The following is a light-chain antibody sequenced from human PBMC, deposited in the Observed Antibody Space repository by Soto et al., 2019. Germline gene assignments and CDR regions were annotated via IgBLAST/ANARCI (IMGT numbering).Light chain of an antibody. V-gene: IGKV3-15*01. CDR3: QQYNNWPPIT. CDR1: QSVSIK. Sequence: EIVMTQSPATLSLSPVERATISCRASQSVSIKLAWYQQKPGQAPRLLIYDTSTRATGIPARFSGSGSGTEFTLTISSLQSEDFAVYYCQQYNNWPPITFGQGTRLEIK. CDR2: DTS. J-gene: IGKJ5*01.